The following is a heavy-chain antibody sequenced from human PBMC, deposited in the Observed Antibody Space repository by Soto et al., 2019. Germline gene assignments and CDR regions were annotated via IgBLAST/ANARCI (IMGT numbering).Heavy chain of an antibody. Sequence: SLPCAPSGLVFCGKEFRRMRLGTGKGIECVEYISGAGDTKYIADSVKGRFSVSRDNPKNSLFLQMTSLRAADAAVNYCAIRGGQTGYKGIDVWGPGIRVTASS. V-gene: IGHV3-11*01. J-gene: IGHJ6*02. CDR3: AIRGGQTGYKGIDV. CDR1: GLVFCGKE. D-gene: IGHD3-9*01. CDR2: ISGAGDTK.